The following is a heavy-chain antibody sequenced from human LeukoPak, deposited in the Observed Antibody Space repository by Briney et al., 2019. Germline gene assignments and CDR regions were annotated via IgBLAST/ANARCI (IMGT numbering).Heavy chain of an antibody. D-gene: IGHD6-19*01. CDR3: AREGMAGTGYFDY. V-gene: IGHV4-61*01. J-gene: IGHJ4*02. CDR2: IYYSGST. CDR1: GGSISSSSYY. Sequence: SETLSLTCTVSGGSISSSSYYWSWIRQPPGKGLEWIGYIYYSGSTNYNPSLKSRVTISVDTSKNQFSLKLSSVTAADTAVYYCAREGMAGTGYFDYWGQGTLVTVSS.